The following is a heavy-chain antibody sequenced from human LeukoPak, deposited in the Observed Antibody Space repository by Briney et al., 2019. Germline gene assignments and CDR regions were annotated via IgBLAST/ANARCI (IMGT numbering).Heavy chain of an antibody. CDR3: ERDSAGSGSYVGYFEY. CDR1: GFTFSNYW. V-gene: IGHV3-48*04. CDR2: ISSSGSTI. Sequence: GGSLRLSCAASGFTFSNYWMNWVRQAPGKGLEWVSYISSSGSTIYYADSVKGRFTISRDNAKNSLYLQMNSLRAEDTAVYYCERDSAGSGSYVGYFEYWGQGTLVTVSS. J-gene: IGHJ4*02. D-gene: IGHD3-10*01.